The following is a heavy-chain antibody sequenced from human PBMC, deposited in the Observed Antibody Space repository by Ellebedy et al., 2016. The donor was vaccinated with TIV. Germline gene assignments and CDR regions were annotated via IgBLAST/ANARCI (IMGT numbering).Heavy chain of an antibody. CDR3: TCWAGQERFQGPFDY. Sequence: GESLKISCAASGCTSRNYWMHWVRQAPGKGLVWVSRVNTDGRSKSYADSVKGRFTISRDNAGKTLYLQMNSLRAEDTAIYYCTCWAGQERFQGPFDYWGQGIPVIVSS. CDR2: VNTDGRSK. CDR1: GCTSRNYW. D-gene: IGHD3-3*01. V-gene: IGHV3-74*01. J-gene: IGHJ4*02.